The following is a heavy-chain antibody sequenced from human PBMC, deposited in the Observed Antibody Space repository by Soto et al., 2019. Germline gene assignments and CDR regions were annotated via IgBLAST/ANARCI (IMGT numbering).Heavy chain of an antibody. V-gene: IGHV1-69*06. CDR3: ARVGSMGGYSGYDLYYYYGMDV. D-gene: IGHD5-12*01. CDR1: GGTFSSYA. CDR2: IIPIFGTA. J-gene: IGHJ6*02. Sequence: SVKVSFKASGGTFSSYAISWVRQAPGQGLEWMGGIIPIFGTANYAQKFQGRVTITADKSTSTAYMELSSLRSEDTAVYYCARVGSMGGYSGYDLYYYYGMDVWGQGTTVTVSS.